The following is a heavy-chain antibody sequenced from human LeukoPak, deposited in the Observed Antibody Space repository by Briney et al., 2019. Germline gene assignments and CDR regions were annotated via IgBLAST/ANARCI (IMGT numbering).Heavy chain of an antibody. CDR1: GFTFSDYS. V-gene: IGHV3-48*01. CDR2: ISSSSSTI. CDR3: ASTNSLDY. Sequence: GGSLRLSCAASGFTFSDYSMNWVRQAPGKGLEWVSYISSSSSTIYYADSVKGRFTISRDNAKNSLYLQMNSLSVEDTAVYYCASTNSLDYWGQGTLVTVPS. J-gene: IGHJ4*02. D-gene: IGHD4-23*01.